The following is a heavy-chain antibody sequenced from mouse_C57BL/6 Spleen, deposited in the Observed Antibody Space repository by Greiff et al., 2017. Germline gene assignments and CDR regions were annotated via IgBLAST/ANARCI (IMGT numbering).Heavy chain of an antibody. Sequence: VQLQQSGPELVKPGASVKISCKASGYTFTDYYMNWVKQSHGKSLEWIGDINPNNGGTSYNQKFKGKATLTVDKSSSTAYMELRSLTSEDSAVYYCARLLWYLYYFDYWGQGTTLTVSS. CDR2: INPNNGGT. V-gene: IGHV1-26*01. D-gene: IGHD2-1*01. CDR3: ARLLWYLYYFDY. CDR1: GYTFTDYY. J-gene: IGHJ2*01.